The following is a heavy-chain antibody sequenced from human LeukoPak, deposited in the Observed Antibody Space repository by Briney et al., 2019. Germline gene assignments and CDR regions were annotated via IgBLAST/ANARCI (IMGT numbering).Heavy chain of an antibody. D-gene: IGHD2-15*01. Sequence: ASVTVSFTASGGTFIIYAISWVRQAPGQGLEWMGGIIPIFGTANYAQKFQGRVTFTADESTSTAYMELSSLRSEDTAVYYCARERGASYCSGGSCYSTVTTSDFDYWGQGTLVTVSS. CDR2: IIPIFGTA. V-gene: IGHV1-69*13. J-gene: IGHJ4*02. CDR1: GGTFIIYA. CDR3: ARERGASYCSGGSCYSTVTTSDFDY.